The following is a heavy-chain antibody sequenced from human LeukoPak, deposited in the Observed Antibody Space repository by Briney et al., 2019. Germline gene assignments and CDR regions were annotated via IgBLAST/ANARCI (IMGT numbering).Heavy chain of an antibody. J-gene: IGHJ5*02. V-gene: IGHV3-23*01. D-gene: IGHD3-10*01. CDR3: AKAGATWFDA. Sequence: TGGSLRLSCAASGFTFSGYAMSWVRQAPGKGLQWVATISRSGDDTYYADSERRRITVCRDNSKNTLNVQMTSVRAEDKAIYYCAKAGATWFDAWWQEGLV. CDR2: ISRSGDDT. CDR1: GFTFSGYA.